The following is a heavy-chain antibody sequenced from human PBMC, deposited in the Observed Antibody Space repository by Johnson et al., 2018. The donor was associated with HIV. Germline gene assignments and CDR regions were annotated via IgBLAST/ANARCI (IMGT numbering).Heavy chain of an antibody. CDR2: ISGSGVGI. D-gene: IGHD3-22*01. V-gene: IGHV3-23*04. J-gene: IGHJ3*02. CDR3: AKDGSTYYDSSGYLGEDAFDI. CDR1: GFTFSSYA. Sequence: VQLVESGGGLAQPGGSLRLSCAASGFTFSSYAMSWVRQAPGKGLEWVSAISGSGVGIYYADSVKGRFTISRDNSKNTLYLQMNSLRAEDTAVYHCAKDGSTYYDSSGYLGEDAFDIWGQGTMVTVSS.